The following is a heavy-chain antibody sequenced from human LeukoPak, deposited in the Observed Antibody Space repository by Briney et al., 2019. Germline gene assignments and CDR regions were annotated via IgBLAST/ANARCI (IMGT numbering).Heavy chain of an antibody. J-gene: IGHJ4*02. Sequence: PGGSLRLSCAASGFTFSGYRMNWVRQAPGKGLEWVAYIRQDGSGKYYVDSVKCRFTISRDNAKNSLYLQMNSLGAEDTAVDYCASGTPFDYWSQRTLVTVSS. CDR1: GFTFSGYR. CDR2: IRQDGSGK. V-gene: IGHV3-7*01. D-gene: IGHD1-26*01. CDR3: ASGTPFDY.